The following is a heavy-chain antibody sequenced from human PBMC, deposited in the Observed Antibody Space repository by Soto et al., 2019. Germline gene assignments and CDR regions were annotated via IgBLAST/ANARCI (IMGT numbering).Heavy chain of an antibody. Sequence: HPGGSLRLSCAASGFTFSSYAMSWVRQAPGKGLEWVSAISGSGGSTYYADSVKGRFTISRDNSKNTLYLQTNSLRAEDTAVYYCAKLGLTYLRSGMDVWGQGTTVTVSS. J-gene: IGHJ6*02. CDR1: GFTFSSYA. D-gene: IGHD4-17*01. CDR2: ISGSGGST. CDR3: AKLGLTYLRSGMDV. V-gene: IGHV3-23*01.